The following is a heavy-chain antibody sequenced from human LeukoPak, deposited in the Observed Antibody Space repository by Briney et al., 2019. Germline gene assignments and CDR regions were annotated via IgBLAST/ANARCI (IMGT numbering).Heavy chain of an antibody. J-gene: IGHJ6*03. CDR2: IRYDGGNE. D-gene: IGHD6-19*01. Sequence: GGSLRLSCAASGFTFSSYGMHWVRQAPGKGLEWVAFIRYDGGNEDYEDSVKGRFTISRDNSKNTLYLQMNSLRPEDTALYYCARSSGGLDYYYYMDVWGKGTTVAVSS. V-gene: IGHV3-30*02. CDR1: GFTFSSYG. CDR3: ARSSGGLDYYYYMDV.